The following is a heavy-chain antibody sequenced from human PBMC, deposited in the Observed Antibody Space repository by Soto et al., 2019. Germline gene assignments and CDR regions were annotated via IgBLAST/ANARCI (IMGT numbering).Heavy chain of an antibody. V-gene: IGHV3-23*01. J-gene: IGHJ3*02. D-gene: IGHD4-17*01. CDR3: VGDYGGLEGFDI. Sequence: EVQLLESGGGLVQPGGSLRLSCAASGITFTKYAMAWVRQAPERGLEWVSGISGSGGGTYYADSVKGRFTISRDNSKNTMFMQMNSLRAEDTAKYYFVGDYGGLEGFDIWGQGTMVTVSS. CDR1: GITFTKYA. CDR2: ISGSGGGT.